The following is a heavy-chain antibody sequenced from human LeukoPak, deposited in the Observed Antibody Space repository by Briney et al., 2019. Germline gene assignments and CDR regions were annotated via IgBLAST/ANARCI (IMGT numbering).Heavy chain of an antibody. Sequence: PGGSLRLSCAASGFTFSSYGMHWVRQAPGKGLEWVANIKQDGSEKYYVDSVKGRFTISRDNAKNSLYLQMNSLRAEDTAVYYCARDQPGIAAAAPGGFDYWGQGTLVTVSS. CDR3: ARDQPGIAAAAPGGFDY. CDR2: IKQDGSEK. CDR1: GFTFSSYG. D-gene: IGHD6-13*01. J-gene: IGHJ4*02. V-gene: IGHV3-7*03.